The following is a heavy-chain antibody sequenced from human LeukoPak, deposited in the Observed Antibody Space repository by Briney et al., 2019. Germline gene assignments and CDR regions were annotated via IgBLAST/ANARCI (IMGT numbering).Heavy chain of an antibody. CDR3: ATVNYYYGMDV. CDR1: GVSFSGYY. CDR2: INHSGST. Sequence: SETLSLTCAVYGVSFSGYYWSWIRQPPGKGLEWIGEINHSGSTNYNPSLKSRVTISVDTSKNQFSLKLSSVTAADTAVYYCATVNYYYGMDVWGQGTTVTVSS. V-gene: IGHV4-34*01. J-gene: IGHJ6*02.